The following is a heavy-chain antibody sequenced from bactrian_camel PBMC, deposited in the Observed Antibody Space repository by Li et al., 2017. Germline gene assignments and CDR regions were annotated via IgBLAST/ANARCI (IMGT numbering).Heavy chain of an antibody. Sequence: HVQLVESGGGSVQAGRSLRLSCASSEYSFSTADYFCMGWFRQIPDKEREGVAGIESDGSTSYADSVKGRFTISQDSAENSLYLQLTVLKIEDTAMYYCANSWQDDGNLWGQGTQVTVS. CDR2: IESDGST. D-gene: IGHD6*01. CDR1: EYSFSTADYFC. CDR3: ANSWQDDGNL. V-gene: IGHV3S53*01. J-gene: IGHJ4*01.